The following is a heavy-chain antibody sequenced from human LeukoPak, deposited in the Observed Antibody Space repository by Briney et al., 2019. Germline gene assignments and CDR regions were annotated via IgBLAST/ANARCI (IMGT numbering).Heavy chain of an antibody. CDR3: ARHYHFDSGDYYYREFDY. CDR2: IRYDGSNK. V-gene: IGHV3-30*02. CDR1: GFTFSSYG. J-gene: IGHJ4*02. D-gene: IGHD3-22*01. Sequence: TGGSLRLSCAASGFTFSSYGMHWVRQAPGKGLEWVAFIRYDGSNKYYADSVKGRFTISRDNSKNTLYLQMNSLRAEDTAVYYCARHYHFDSGDYYYREFDYWGQGTLVTVSS.